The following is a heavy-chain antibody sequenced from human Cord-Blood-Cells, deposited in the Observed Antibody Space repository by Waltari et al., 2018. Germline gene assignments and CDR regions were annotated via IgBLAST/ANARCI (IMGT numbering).Heavy chain of an antibody. J-gene: IGHJ2*01. V-gene: IGHV4-34*01. Sequence: QVQLQQWGAGLLKPSETLSLTCAVYGGSFSGYYWSWIRQPPGKGLEWIGEINHSGSTNYNPSLNSRVTISVDTSKNQFSLKLSSVTAADTAVYYCARAPLSWYFDLWGRGTLVTVSS. CDR1: GGSFSGYY. CDR2: INHSGST. CDR3: ARAPLSWYFDL.